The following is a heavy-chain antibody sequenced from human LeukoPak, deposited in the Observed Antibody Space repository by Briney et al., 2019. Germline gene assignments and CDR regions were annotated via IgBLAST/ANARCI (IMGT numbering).Heavy chain of an antibody. J-gene: IGHJ4*02. CDR1: GFTFSSYG. CDR2: IRYDGINK. V-gene: IGHV3-30*02. CDR3: AKDSLAGTGPYYFDC. Sequence: PGGSLSLSCATSGFTFSSYGMYWVRQVPGKGLEWLAFIRYDGINKYYADSVKGRFTISRDNSKNTLYLQMNSLRAEDTAVYYCAKDSLAGTGPYYFDCWGQGTLVTVSS. D-gene: IGHD6-19*01.